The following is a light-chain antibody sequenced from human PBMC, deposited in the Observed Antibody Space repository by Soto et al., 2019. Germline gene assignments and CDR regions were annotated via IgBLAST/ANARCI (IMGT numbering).Light chain of an antibody. J-gene: IGKJ4*01. CDR2: KAS. Sequence: DIQMTQSPSTLSASIGDRVTITCRASQTVYNWLAWYQQKPGKAPNLLIYKASTLETGVPSRFICTGSGTEFTLTITSLQPDDFATYFCQQYDSYPLTFGGGTKVEIK. CDR3: QQYDSYPLT. CDR1: QTVYNW. V-gene: IGKV1-5*03.